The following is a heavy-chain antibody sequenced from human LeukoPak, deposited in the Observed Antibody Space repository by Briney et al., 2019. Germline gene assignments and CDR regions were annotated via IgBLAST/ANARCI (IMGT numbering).Heavy chain of an antibody. CDR2: IYYSGST. Sequence: SGTLSLTCTVSGGSISSYYWSWIRQPPGKGLEWIGYIYYSGSTNYNPSLKSRVTISVDTSKNQFSLKLSSVTAADTAVYYCARAVGYCSGGSCYTYAFDIWGQGTMVTASS. V-gene: IGHV4-59*01. CDR1: GGSISSYY. J-gene: IGHJ3*02. D-gene: IGHD2-15*01. CDR3: ARAVGYCSGGSCYTYAFDI.